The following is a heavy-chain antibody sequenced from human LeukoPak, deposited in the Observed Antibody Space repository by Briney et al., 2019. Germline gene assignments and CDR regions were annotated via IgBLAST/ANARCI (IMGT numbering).Heavy chain of an antibody. CDR3: ASWGRYSSGSFDI. D-gene: IGHD6-19*01. CDR2: ISSSSSYI. V-gene: IGHV3-21*01. Sequence: PGGSLRLXCAASGFTFSSYSMNWVRRAPGKGLEWVSSISSSSSYIYYADSVKGRFTISRDNAKNSLYLQMNSLRAEDTAVYYCASWGRYSSGSFDIWGQGTMVTVSS. CDR1: GFTFSSYS. J-gene: IGHJ3*02.